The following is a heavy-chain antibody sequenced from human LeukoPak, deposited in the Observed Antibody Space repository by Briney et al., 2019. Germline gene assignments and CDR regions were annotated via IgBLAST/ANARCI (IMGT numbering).Heavy chain of an antibody. CDR1: GFTFNSYA. D-gene: IGHD1-1*01. J-gene: IGHJ4*02. V-gene: IGHV3-23*01. CDR2: ISGSGGST. CDR3: AKAGTGTNMIFDY. Sequence: GGSLRLSCAASGFTFNSYAMSWVRQAPGKGLEWVSAISGSGGSTYYADSVKGRFTISRDNSKNTLYLQMNSLRAEDTAVYYCAKAGTGTNMIFDYWGQGTLVTVSS.